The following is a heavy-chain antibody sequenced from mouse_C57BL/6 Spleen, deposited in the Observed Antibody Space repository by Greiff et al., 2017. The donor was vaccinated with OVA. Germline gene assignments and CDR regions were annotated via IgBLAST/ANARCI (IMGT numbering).Heavy chain of an antibody. D-gene: IGHD2-2*01. CDR1: GFTFSDYG. Sequence: DVHLVESGGGLVKPGGSLKLSCAASGFTFSDYGMHWVRQAPEKGLEWVAYISSGSSTIYYADTVKGRFTISRDNAKNTLFLQMTSLRSEDTAMYYCARPMVTTGYYYAMDYWGQGTSVTVSS. J-gene: IGHJ4*01. V-gene: IGHV5-17*01. CDR2: ISSGSSTI. CDR3: ARPMVTTGYYYAMDY.